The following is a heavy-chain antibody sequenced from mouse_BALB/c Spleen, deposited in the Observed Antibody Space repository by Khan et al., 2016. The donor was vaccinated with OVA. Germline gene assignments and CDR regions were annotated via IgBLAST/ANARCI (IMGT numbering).Heavy chain of an antibody. Sequence: EVQLQESGAGFVRSGASVKLSCTTSGFNIKDYYMHWVKQRPKRGLEWIGWIDPENGDTEYAPKIQGKATMTAYTSSNTAYLHLNSLTSEDTAVYYCKAAKLSLGFASWGQGTLVTVSA. CDR2: IDPENGDT. J-gene: IGHJ3*01. CDR1: GFNIKDYY. CDR3: KAAKLSLGFAS. V-gene: IGHV14-4*02.